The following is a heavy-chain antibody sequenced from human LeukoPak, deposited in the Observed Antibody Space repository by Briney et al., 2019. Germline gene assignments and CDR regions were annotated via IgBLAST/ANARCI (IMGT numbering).Heavy chain of an antibody. CDR2: IYPGDSDT. Sequence: GESLKISCEVSGHRFTNHWIGWVRQMPGKGLEWMGIIYPGDSDTRYSPSFQGQVTISADKSISTAYLQWSSLKASDTAMYYCARHSVVVVAASYYYYGMDVWGQGTTVTVSS. CDR1: GHRFTNHW. J-gene: IGHJ6*02. CDR3: ARHSVVVVAASYYYYGMDV. V-gene: IGHV5-51*01. D-gene: IGHD2-15*01.